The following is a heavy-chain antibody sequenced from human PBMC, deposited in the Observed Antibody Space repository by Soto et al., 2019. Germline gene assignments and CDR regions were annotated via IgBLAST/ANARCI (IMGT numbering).Heavy chain of an antibody. Sequence: SETLSLTCTVSGASVSSGGFYWSWIRQHPGKGLEWIGYIYNSGSTFYNPSLKSRITMSVDTSKNKFSLTLSLRSVTAADTAVYYCARQIPAAITRSAMDVWGQGTTVTVS. CDR1: GASVSSGGFY. CDR3: ARQIPAAITRSAMDV. J-gene: IGHJ6*02. D-gene: IGHD2-2*01. V-gene: IGHV4-31*03. CDR2: IYNSGST.